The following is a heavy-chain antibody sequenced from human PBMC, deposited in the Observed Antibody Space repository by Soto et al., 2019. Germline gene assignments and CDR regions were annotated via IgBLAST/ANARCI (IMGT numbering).Heavy chain of an antibody. V-gene: IGHV4-31*03. CDR1: GGSISSGGYY. J-gene: IGHJ6*02. Sequence: QVQLQESGPGLVKPSQTLSLTCTVSGGSISSGGYYWSWIRQHPGKGLEWIGYIYYSGSTYYNPSLQSRVTIAVDTSKNQFSLKLSSVTAADTAVYYCARERVTQKVWGGYYYGMDVWGQGTTVTVSS. CDR3: ARERVTQKVWGGYYYGMDV. D-gene: IGHD3-16*01. CDR2: IYYSGST.